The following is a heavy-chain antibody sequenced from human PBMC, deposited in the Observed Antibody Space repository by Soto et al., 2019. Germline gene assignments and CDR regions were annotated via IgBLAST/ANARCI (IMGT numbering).Heavy chain of an antibody. CDR2: IWCDGSNK. Sequence: QVQLVESGGGVVQPGRSLRLSCAASGFTFSSFGMHWVRRAPGKGLAWVAVIWCDGSNKYYADSVKGRFTISRDNSNNTLYRQMNSLRAEDTAVYYCARRSYCSGGSCYYYYYYMDFWGKGTTVTVSS. V-gene: IGHV3-33*01. J-gene: IGHJ6*03. CDR1: GFTFSSFG. CDR3: ARRSYCSGGSCYYYYYYMDF. D-gene: IGHD2-15*01.